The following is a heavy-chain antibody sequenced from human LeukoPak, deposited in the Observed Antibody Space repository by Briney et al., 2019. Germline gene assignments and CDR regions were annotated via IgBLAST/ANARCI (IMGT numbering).Heavy chain of an antibody. CDR1: GFTFSNYW. CDR3: ARGSAVTANNFAF. Sequence: PGGSLRLSCVVSGFTFSNYWMSWVRQAPGKGLEWVANIKQDESEKYYVDSVKGRFTISRDNARNSLYLQMNSLRAEDTAVYYCARGSAVTANNFAFWGQGTLVTVSS. CDR2: IKQDESEK. J-gene: IGHJ4*02. V-gene: IGHV3-7*01. D-gene: IGHD4-11*01.